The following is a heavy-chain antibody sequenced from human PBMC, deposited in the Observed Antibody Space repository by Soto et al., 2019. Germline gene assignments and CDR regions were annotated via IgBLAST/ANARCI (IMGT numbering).Heavy chain of an antibody. CDR1: GFTVSSYG. D-gene: IGHD1-7*01. CDR2: ISYDGSNK. Sequence: QVQLVESGGGVVQPWRSLRLSCAASGFTVSSYGMHWVRQAPGKGLEWVAVISYDGSNKYYADSVKGRFTISRDNSKNTLYLQMNSMRAEDTAVYYCAKAGDAGPRWGQGTLVTVSS. J-gene: IGHJ4*02. CDR3: AKAGDAGPR. V-gene: IGHV3-30*18.